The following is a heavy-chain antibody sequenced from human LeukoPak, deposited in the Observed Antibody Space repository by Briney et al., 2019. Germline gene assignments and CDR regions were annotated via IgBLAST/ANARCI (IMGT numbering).Heavy chain of an antibody. CDR2: IKRKTDGGTT. V-gene: IGHV3-15*01. Sequence: GGSLRLSCAASGFSFSNTWMSWVRQAPGKGLEWVGRIKRKTDGGTTDYAAPVKGRFTISRDASKNTLYLQMNSLKTEDTAVYYCTTAEYYYDSSAYYLRDYWGQGTLVTVSS. CDR3: TTAEYYYDSSAYYLRDY. J-gene: IGHJ4*02. D-gene: IGHD3-22*01. CDR1: GFSFSNTW.